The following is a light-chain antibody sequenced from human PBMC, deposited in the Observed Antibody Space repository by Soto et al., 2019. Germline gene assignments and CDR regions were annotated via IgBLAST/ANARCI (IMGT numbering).Light chain of an antibody. CDR1: SSDVGGFNY. CDR2: DVS. CDR3: CSYAGTYTYV. Sequence: QSVLTQPRSVSGSPGQSLTISCTGTSSDVGGFNYVYWYQQHPGKDPKLMIYDVSERPSGVPDRFSGSKSGNTASLTISGLQADDEADYYCCSYAGTYTYVFGTGTKLTVL. J-gene: IGLJ1*01. V-gene: IGLV2-11*01.